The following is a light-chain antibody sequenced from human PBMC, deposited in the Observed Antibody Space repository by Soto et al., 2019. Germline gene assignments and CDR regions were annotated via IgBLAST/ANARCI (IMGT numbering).Light chain of an antibody. V-gene: IGKV1-5*03. Sequence: DIQMTQSPSTLSASVGDRVTITCRASQSIDSWLAWHQQKPGKAPKLLIYKASTLEGEVPSRFSGSGSGTEFTLTISSLQPDDFATYYCQQYSSYSPTFGQGTKVEFK. CDR3: QQYSSYSPT. J-gene: IGKJ1*01. CDR1: QSIDSW. CDR2: KAS.